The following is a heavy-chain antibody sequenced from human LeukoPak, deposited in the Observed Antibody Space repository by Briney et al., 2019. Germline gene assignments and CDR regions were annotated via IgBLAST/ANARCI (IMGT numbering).Heavy chain of an antibody. D-gene: IGHD2-2*01. CDR2: MNPADSDI. Sequence: KSLEWMGIMNPADSDITFQGQVTISIDKSISTAYLQWSSLKASDSAMYYCAIDKSGTRSFDYWGQGTLVTVSS. CDR3: AIDKSGTRSFDY. J-gene: IGHJ4*02. V-gene: IGHV5-51*01.